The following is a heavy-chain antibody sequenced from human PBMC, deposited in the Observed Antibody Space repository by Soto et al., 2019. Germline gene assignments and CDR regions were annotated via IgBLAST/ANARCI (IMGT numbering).Heavy chain of an antibody. CDR3: AREVNVVALSDAFDI. CDR1: GDSISSDNYF. CDR2: ISNRGAP. Sequence: QVQLQESGPGLVKPSQTLSLICTVSGDSISSDNYFWSWIRQPPGQGLEWIGYISNRGAPYYNPSLKRRVTISLDPSKNRFSLDMYSVTAADTAVYYCAREVNVVALSDAFDIRGQGTMVTVSS. D-gene: IGHD2-21*01. V-gene: IGHV4-30-4*01. J-gene: IGHJ3*02.